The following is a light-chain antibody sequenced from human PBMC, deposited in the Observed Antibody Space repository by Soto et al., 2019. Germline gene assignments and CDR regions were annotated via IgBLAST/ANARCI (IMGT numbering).Light chain of an antibody. CDR2: GAS. CDR1: QSISSSY. V-gene: IGKV3D-20*02. CDR3: QQRGNWLIT. J-gene: IGKJ5*01. Sequence: EIVLTHSPGTLALSAGEGATLSCRASQSISSSYLAWYQQKPGQAPRLLVYGASSRATGIPDRFSGSGSGTDFTLTISSLEPEDFAVYYCQQRGNWLITFGQGRLLEI.